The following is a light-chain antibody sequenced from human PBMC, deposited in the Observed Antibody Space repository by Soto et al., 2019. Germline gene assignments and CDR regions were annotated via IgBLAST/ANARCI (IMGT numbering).Light chain of an antibody. CDR2: DAF. V-gene: IGKV1-33*01. CDR1: QDIKNY. Sequence: DIQMTQSPSSLSAFVGDSITITCQASQDIKNYLNWYQHKPGKAPKLLIYDAFKSDTGVPSRFSGSGSGTDFTFTISSLQPEDIATYFCQQYDSLPPTFGGGTRADI. CDR3: QQYDSLPPT. J-gene: IGKJ4*01.